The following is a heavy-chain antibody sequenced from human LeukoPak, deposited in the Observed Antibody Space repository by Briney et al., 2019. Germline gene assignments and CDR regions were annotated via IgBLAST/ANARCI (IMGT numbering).Heavy chain of an antibody. Sequence: GRSLRLSCAASGFTFDDYAVHWVRQAPGKGLEWVSGISWNSGSIGYADSVKGRFTISRDNAKNSLYLQMNSLRAEDTALYYCAKVGDYYSNYAYYDYWGQGTLVTVSS. J-gene: IGHJ4*02. CDR2: ISWNSGSI. V-gene: IGHV3-9*01. D-gene: IGHD4-4*01. CDR3: AKVGDYYSNYAYYDY. CDR1: GFTFDDYA.